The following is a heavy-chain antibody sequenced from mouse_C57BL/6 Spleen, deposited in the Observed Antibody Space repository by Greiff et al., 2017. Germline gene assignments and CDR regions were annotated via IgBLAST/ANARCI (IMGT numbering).Heavy chain of an antibody. Sequence: VQLQQSGPELVKPGASVKISCKASGYAFSSSWMNWVKQRPGKGLEWIGRIYPGDGDTNYNGKFKGKATLTADNSSSTAYMQLSSLTSEDSAVYFCARENSYFDVWGTGTTVTVSS. CDR3: ARENSYFDV. J-gene: IGHJ1*03. CDR2: IYPGDGDT. V-gene: IGHV1-82*01. CDR1: GYAFSSSW.